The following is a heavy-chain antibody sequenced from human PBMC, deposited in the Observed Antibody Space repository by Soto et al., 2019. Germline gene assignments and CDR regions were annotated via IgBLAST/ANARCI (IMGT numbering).Heavy chain of an antibody. V-gene: IGHV4-61*01. CDR1: GGSVSSGSYY. CDR2: IYYSGST. J-gene: IGHJ4*02. Sequence: SETLSLTCTVSGGSVSSGSYYWSWIRQPPGKGLEWIGYIYYSGSTNYSPSLKSRVTISVDKSKNPFSLKLSSVTAADTAVYYCARDNYDFWSGARRLDYSGQGTLVTVSS. D-gene: IGHD3-3*01. CDR3: ARDNYDFWSGARRLDY.